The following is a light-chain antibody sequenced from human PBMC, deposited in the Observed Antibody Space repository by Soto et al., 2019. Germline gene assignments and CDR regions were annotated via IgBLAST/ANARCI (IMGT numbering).Light chain of an antibody. J-gene: IGKJ1*01. Sequence: DIQMTQSPSTLSASVGDRVTITCRASQNIRGWLAWYQQKPGKAPNLLIYGASILESGVPSKFSGSGSGTEFTLTIISLQPDDLGTYYCQQYLSIRTFGQGTRVEVK. CDR3: QQYLSIRT. CDR1: QNIRGW. CDR2: GAS. V-gene: IGKV1-5*03.